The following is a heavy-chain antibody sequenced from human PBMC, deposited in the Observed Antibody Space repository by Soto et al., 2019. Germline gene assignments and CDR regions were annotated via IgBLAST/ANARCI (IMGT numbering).Heavy chain of an antibody. D-gene: IGHD6-19*01. J-gene: IGHJ5*02. CDR1: TESLRGYY. Sequence: SETLSLTCAVSTESLRGYYWTWIRQSPGKGLEWIGEISQSGFTNYNPSLESRVTLSVDTSKSEFSLHLTSMTAADTALYYCARSLFSSGWYSYFDPWGQGTPVTVSS. CDR2: ISQSGFT. CDR3: ARSLFSSGWYSYFDP. V-gene: IGHV4-34*01.